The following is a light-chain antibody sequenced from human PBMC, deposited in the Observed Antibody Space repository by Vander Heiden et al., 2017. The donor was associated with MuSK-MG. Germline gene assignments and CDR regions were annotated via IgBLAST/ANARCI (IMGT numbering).Light chain of an antibody. CDR2: DAS. J-gene: IGKJ1*01. Sequence: GDRVIITCRASQSIGTWLAWYQQQPGKAPKFLIYDASTLETGVPSRFSGSGSGTNFILTINSLQPDDFATYYCQQYDCSSQTFGQGTKVEIK. CDR3: QQYDCSSQT. CDR1: QSIGTW. V-gene: IGKV1-5*01.